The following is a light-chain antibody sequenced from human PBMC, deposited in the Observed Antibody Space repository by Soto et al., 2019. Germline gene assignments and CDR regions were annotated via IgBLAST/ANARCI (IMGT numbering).Light chain of an antibody. CDR2: GAS. Sequence: EIVMTQSPATLSVSPGERATLSCRASQSVSSKLAWYQQKPGQVPRVLIYGASTRATGIPARFSGSGSGTEFTLTISSLQSEDFAFYFCQHYNDWPPTWTFGQGTRVEIK. CDR1: QSVSSK. V-gene: IGKV3-15*01. CDR3: QHYNDWPPTWT. J-gene: IGKJ1*01.